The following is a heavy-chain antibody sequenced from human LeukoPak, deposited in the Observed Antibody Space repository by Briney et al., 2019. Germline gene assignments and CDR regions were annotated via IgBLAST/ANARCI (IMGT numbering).Heavy chain of an antibody. CDR1: GYTFTSYY. V-gene: IGHV1-46*01. Sequence: ASVKVSCKASGYTFTSYYMHWVRQAPGQGLEWMGIINPSGGSTSYAQKFQGRVTMTRDTSTSTVYMELSSLRSEDTVVYYCATLRMTTDAFDIWGQGTMVTVSS. D-gene: IGHD4-17*01. CDR3: ATLRMTTDAFDI. CDR2: INPSGGST. J-gene: IGHJ3*02.